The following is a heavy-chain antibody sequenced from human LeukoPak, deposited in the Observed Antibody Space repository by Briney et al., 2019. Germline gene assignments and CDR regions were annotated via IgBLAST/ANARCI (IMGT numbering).Heavy chain of an antibody. D-gene: IGHD6-19*01. V-gene: IGHV3-23*01. CDR3: AKYLAGGWYYIDC. Sequence: HSGGSPRLSCAASGVTFSSNAMSWVRQAPGKGLEWVSGITGSGDNTYYTESVKGRFTISRDNSKNTLYLEMNSLRAEDTAIYYCAKYLAGGWYYIDCWGQGILVTVSS. J-gene: IGHJ4*02. CDR1: GVTFSSNA. CDR2: ITGSGDNT.